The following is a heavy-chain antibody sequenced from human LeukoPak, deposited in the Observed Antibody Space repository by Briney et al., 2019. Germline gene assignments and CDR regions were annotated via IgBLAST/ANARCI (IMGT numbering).Heavy chain of an antibody. Sequence: GQSLRLSPAPSRYIPITHTMSWGRPAPGKGLEWVSDISMSGGNTYDADSVKGRFTISRDNAEKSVYLQMNTLRAEDTALYYWAREVVPATMSDYYYGMDVWGQGTTVTGSS. D-gene: IGHD2-2*01. CDR1: RYIPITHT. V-gene: IGHV3-23*01. CDR3: AREVVPATMSDYYYGMDV. J-gene: IGHJ6*02. CDR2: ISMSGGNT.